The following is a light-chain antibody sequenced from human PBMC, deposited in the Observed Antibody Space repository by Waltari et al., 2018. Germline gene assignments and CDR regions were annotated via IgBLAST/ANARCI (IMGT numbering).Light chain of an antibody. Sequence: DIQMTQSPSSLSASVGDRVTITCRASQSISSYLNWYQQKPGKAPRLLIYAASNLQSGVPSRFSDSGSGTDFTLTISSLQPEDFATYYCQQSYSTLLTFGGGTKVEIK. CDR2: AAS. CDR3: QQSYSTLLT. J-gene: IGKJ4*01. CDR1: QSISSY. V-gene: IGKV1-39*01.